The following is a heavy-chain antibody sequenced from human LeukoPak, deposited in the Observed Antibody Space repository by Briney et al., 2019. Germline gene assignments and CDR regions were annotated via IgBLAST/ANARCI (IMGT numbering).Heavy chain of an antibody. J-gene: IGHJ4*02. CDR1: GFTFNSYS. CDR3: ARDPNLYDFWSGYLDY. Sequence: GGSLRLSCAASGFTFNSYSMNCVRQAPGKGLEWVSSISSSGNYIYYADSVKGRFTISRDNARNSLYLHMNSLRAEGTAVYYCARDPNLYDFWSGYLDYWGQGTLVTVSS. V-gene: IGHV3-21*01. D-gene: IGHD3-3*01. CDR2: ISSSGNYI.